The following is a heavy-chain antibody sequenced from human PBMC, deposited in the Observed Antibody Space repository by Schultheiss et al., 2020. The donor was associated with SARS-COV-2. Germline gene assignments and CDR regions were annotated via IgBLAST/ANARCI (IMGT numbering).Heavy chain of an antibody. V-gene: IGHV4-31*03. CDR2: IYYSGST. J-gene: IGHJ4*02. CDR1: GGSISSGGYY. CDR3: AIRQWELLRTKGLGFDY. D-gene: IGHD1-26*01. Sequence: SQTLSLTCTVSGGSISSGGYYWSWIRQHPGKGLEWIGYIYYSGSTYYNPSLKSRVTISVDTSKNQMSLKLSSVTAADTAVYYCAIRQWELLRTKGLGFDYWGQGTLVTVSS.